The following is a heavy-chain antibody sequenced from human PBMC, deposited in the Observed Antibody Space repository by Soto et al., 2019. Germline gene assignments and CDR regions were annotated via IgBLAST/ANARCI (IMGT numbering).Heavy chain of an antibody. CDR3: ARRIVVVTALGY. CDR2: INAGNGNT. Sequence: QVQLVQSGAEEKKPGASVKVSCKASGYTFTSYAMHWVRQAPGQRLEWMGWINAGNGNTKYSQKFQGRVTITRDTTASTAYMELSSLRSEDTAVYYCARRIVVVTALGYWGQGTLVTVSS. CDR1: GYTFTSYA. V-gene: IGHV1-3*05. J-gene: IGHJ4*02. D-gene: IGHD2-21*02.